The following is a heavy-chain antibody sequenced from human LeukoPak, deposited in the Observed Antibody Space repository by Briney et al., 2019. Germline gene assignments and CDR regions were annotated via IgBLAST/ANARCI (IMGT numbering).Heavy chain of an antibody. CDR2: INPNSGGT. J-gene: IGHJ3*02. CDR3: ASDRELWFLLPPGEDAFDI. D-gene: IGHD3-16*02. Sequence: ASVKVSCKASGYTFTGYYMHWVRQAPGQGREWMGWINPNSGGTNYAQKFQGRVTMTRDTSISTAYMELSRLRSDDTAVYYCASDRELWFLLPPGEDAFDIWGQGTMVTVSS. V-gene: IGHV1-2*02. CDR1: GYTFTGYY.